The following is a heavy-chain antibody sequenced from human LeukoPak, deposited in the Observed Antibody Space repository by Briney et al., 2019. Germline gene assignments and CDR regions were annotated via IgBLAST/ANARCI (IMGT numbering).Heavy chain of an antibody. D-gene: IGHD2-21*01. V-gene: IGHV3-23*01. CDR3: AKSGSLTLLLFHDAFDI. J-gene: IGHJ3*02. CDR1: GFTFSSYA. Sequence: GGSLRLSCAASGFTFSSYAMSWVRQAPGKGLEWVSAISGSGGSTYYADSVKGRFTISRDNSKNTLYLQMNSLRAEDTAVYYCAKSGSLTLLLFHDAFDIWGQGTMVTVSS. CDR2: ISGSGGST.